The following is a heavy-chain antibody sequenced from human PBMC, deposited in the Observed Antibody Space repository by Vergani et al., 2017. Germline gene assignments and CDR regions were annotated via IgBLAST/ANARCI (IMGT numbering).Heavy chain of an antibody. D-gene: IGHD5-18*01. J-gene: IGHJ4*02. CDR3: SRGRGYSFGYSDY. V-gene: IGHV3-49*04. Sequence: EVQLLESGGGLVQPGGSLRLTCAASEFTFSNYAMTWVRQAPGKGLEWVAFIRNKAYGGTTEYAASVKGRFTISRDDSKRLAYLQLSGLKTEDTAVYFCSRGRGYSFGYSDYWGQGTLVTVSS. CDR1: EFTFSNYA. CDR2: IRNKAYGGTT.